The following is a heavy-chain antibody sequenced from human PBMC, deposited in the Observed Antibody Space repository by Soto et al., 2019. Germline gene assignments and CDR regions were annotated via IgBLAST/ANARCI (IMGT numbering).Heavy chain of an antibody. CDR2: IYYRGST. Sequence: QVQLQESGPGLVKPSQTLSLTCTVSGGSISSGDYSWSWIRQPPGKGLEWIGYIYYRGSTYYNPSLKSRVTISVDTSTNQFSLKLSSVTAADTAVYYCARGNCSGCSCYPRPLDYWGQGTLVTVCS. CDR1: GGSISSGDYS. J-gene: IGHJ4*02. D-gene: IGHD2-15*01. CDR3: ARGNCSGCSCYPRPLDY. V-gene: IGHV4-30-4*01.